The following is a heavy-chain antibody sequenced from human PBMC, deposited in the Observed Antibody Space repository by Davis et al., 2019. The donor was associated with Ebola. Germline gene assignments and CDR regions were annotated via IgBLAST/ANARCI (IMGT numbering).Heavy chain of an antibody. J-gene: IGHJ4*02. CDR2: ISWNSGSI. CDR3: AKDPAN. CDR1: GFTFSSYA. V-gene: IGHV3-9*01. Sequence: SLKISCAASGFTFSSYAMHWVRQAPGKGLEWVSGISWNSGSIGYADSVKGRFTISRDNAKNSLYLQMNSLRAEDTALYYCAKDPANWGQGTLVTVSS.